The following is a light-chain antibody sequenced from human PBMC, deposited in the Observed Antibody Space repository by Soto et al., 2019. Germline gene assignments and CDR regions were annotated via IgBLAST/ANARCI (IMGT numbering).Light chain of an antibody. CDR2: KAS. Sequence: DIQMTQSPSTLSGSVGDRVTITCRASQTISSWLAWYQQKPGKAPKLLIYKASTLKSGVPSRFSGSGSGPEFTLTICSLQPDDFATYYCQHYNSYSEAFGQGTKVELK. J-gene: IGKJ1*01. CDR1: QTISSW. CDR3: QHYNSYSEA. V-gene: IGKV1-5*03.